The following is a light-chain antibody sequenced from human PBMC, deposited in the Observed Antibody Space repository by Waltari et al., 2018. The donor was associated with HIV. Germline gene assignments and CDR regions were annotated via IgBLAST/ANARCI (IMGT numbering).Light chain of an antibody. Sequence: SYELTQPPSVSVSPGQTARITCSGDILPKQYAYWYQQKPGQAPVVVIYKDSERPSGIPERFSRASSGTTVTLTISGVQAEDEADYYCQSADSSGTYAVLGGGTQLTVL. CDR3: QSADSSGTYAV. V-gene: IGLV3-25*03. CDR2: KDS. J-gene: IGLJ7*01. CDR1: ILPKQY.